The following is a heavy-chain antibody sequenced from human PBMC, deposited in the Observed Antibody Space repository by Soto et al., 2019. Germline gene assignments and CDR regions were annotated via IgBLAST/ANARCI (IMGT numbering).Heavy chain of an antibody. CDR1: GYTFTSYD. J-gene: IGHJ5*02. CDR2: MNPNSGNT. CDR3: ARGFRGGVIVKDDRWFDP. V-gene: IGHV1-8*01. Sequence: QVQLVQSGAEVKKPGASVKVSCKASGYTFTSYDINWVRQATGQGLEWMGWMNPNSGNTGYAQKFQGRVTMTRNTSISTAYMELSSMRSEDTAVYYCARGFRGGVIVKDDRWFDPWGQGTLVTVSS. D-gene: IGHD3-16*02.